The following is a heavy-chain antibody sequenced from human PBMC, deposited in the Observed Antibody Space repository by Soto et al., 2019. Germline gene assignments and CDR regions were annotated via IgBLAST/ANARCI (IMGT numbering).Heavy chain of an antibody. Sequence: SETLSLTCTVSGGSISSYCWSWIRQPPGKGLEWIGYISYSGSANYNPSLRSRVTISVDTSKNQFSLKLSSVTAADTAVYYCAREGVSSSWYYYYGLDVWGQGTTVTVSS. CDR1: GGSISSYC. V-gene: IGHV4-59*01. D-gene: IGHD6-13*01. J-gene: IGHJ6*02. CDR3: AREGVSSSWYYYYGLDV. CDR2: ISYSGSA.